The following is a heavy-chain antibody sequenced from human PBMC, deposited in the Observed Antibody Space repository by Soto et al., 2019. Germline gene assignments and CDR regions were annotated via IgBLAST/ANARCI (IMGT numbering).Heavy chain of an antibody. CDR2: IYHSGST. CDR1: GYSISSGYY. CDR3: ARLVVAAALNWFDP. J-gene: IGHJ5*02. V-gene: IGHV4-38-2*01. Sequence: KPSETLSLTCAVSGYSISSGYYWGWIRQPPGKGLEWIGSIYHSGSTYYNPSLKSRVTISVDTSKNQFSLKPSSVTAADTAVYYCARLVVAAALNWFDPWGQGTLVTVSS. D-gene: IGHD6-13*01.